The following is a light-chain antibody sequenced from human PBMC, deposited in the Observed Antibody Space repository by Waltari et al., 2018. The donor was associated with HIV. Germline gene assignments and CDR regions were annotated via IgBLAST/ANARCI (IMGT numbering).Light chain of an antibody. J-gene: IGLJ3*02. CDR3: ATWADNVSGWV. V-gene: IGLV1-44*01. CDR2: STD. Sequence: QSMLTQPPSASGTPGQRVTISCSATDPNIGTSTFYWYQQLPGTAPKLLIYSTDQRPSGVPDRFSGSESGTSASLAISGLQSEDEADYYCATWADNVSGWVFGGGTTLTVL. CDR1: DPNIGTST.